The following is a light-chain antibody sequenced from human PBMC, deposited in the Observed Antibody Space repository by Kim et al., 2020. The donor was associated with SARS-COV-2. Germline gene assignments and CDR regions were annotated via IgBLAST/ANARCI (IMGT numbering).Light chain of an antibody. V-gene: IGKV3-20*01. CDR2: DAS. CDR3: QQYGTSPYT. CDR1: QSVSGSY. Sequence: EIVLTQSPGTLSLSPGERATLSCWASQSVSGSYLAWYQQRPGQAPRLLIYDASSRATGIPHRFSGSGSGTDFTLTISSLEPEHFAVYFCQQYGTSPYTFGQGTKLEI. J-gene: IGKJ2*01.